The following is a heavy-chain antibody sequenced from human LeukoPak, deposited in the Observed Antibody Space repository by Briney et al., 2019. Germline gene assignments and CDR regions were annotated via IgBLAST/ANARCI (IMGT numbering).Heavy chain of an antibody. J-gene: IGHJ4*02. V-gene: IGHV4-59*01. CDR3: ARAGGVKTAALDLDY. CDR2: IYYSGSA. D-gene: IGHD6-25*01. CDR1: GGSISDYS. Sequence: SETLSLTCTVSGGSISDYSWSWIRQPPGKGLEWIGNIYYSGSANHNPSLKSRVTISRDTSKNQFSLKLTSVTTADTAVYYCARAGGVKTAALDLDYWGQGTLVSVSS.